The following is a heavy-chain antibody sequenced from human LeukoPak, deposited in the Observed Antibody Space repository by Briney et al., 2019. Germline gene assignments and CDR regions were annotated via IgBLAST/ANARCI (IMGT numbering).Heavy chain of an antibody. Sequence: GGSLRLSCAASGFTFSNYAMSWVRQAPGKGLEWVSTLSGTGGSTYYADSVKGRFTISRDNSKNTLYLQMNSLRAEDTAVYYCAKTVGATKTLFDYWGQGTLVTVSS. J-gene: IGHJ4*02. V-gene: IGHV3-23*01. CDR3: AKTVGATKTLFDY. CDR1: GFTFSNYA. CDR2: LSGTGGST. D-gene: IGHD1-26*01.